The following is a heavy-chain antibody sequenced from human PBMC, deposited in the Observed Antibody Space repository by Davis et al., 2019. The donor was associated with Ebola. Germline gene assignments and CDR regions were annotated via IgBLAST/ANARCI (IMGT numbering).Heavy chain of an antibody. Sequence: GESLKISCAASGFIFSDYWMNWVRQTPGKGLVWVSRITNDGTRTSYADSVQGRFTISRDNAKNSLYLQMNSLRAEDTALYYCVKFSENGGDDVYGMDVWGQGTTVTVSS. CDR1: GFIFSDYW. CDR3: VKFSENGGDDVYGMDV. D-gene: IGHD4-23*01. CDR2: ITNDGTRT. V-gene: IGHV3-74*01. J-gene: IGHJ6*02.